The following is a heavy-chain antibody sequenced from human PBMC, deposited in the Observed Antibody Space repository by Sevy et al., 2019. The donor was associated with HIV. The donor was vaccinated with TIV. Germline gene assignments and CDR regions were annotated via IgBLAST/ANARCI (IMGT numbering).Heavy chain of an antibody. D-gene: IGHD4-4*01. CDR1: GYTFTSYG. J-gene: IGHJ6*02. CDR2: ISAYNGNT. Sequence: ASVKVSCKASGYTFTSYGISWVRQAPGQGLEWMGWISAYNGNTNYAQKLQGRVTMTTDTSTSTAYMELRSLGSDDTAVYYCARDQQYGYYYYGMDVWGQGTTVTVSS. CDR3: ARDQQYGYYYYGMDV. V-gene: IGHV1-18*01.